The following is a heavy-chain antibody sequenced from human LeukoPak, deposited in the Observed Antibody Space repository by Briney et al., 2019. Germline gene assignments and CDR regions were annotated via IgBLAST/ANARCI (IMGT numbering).Heavy chain of an antibody. V-gene: IGHV3-53*01. Sequence: PGGSLRLSCAASGFTVGSGRRMSWVRQAPGEGLEWISTIYSDDATNYGDSVKGRFTISRDNSRNTLDLQMNSLRAEDTAVYYCVRERFNNDYEAWGQGILVTVSS. CDR2: IYSDDAT. D-gene: IGHD3-22*01. CDR3: VRERFNNDYEA. CDR1: GFTVGSGR. J-gene: IGHJ5*02.